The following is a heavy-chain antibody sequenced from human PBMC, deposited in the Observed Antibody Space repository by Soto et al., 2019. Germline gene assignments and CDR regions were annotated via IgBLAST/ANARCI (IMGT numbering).Heavy chain of an antibody. J-gene: IGHJ4*02. Sequence: EVQLVESGGGLVQPGGSLRLSCAASGFTFSSYWMSWVRQAPGKGLEWVANIKQDGSEKYYVDSVKGRFTISRDNAKNSLYLQMNSLRAEDTAVYYCARGLGSGYYPGGYWGQGTLVTVSS. CDR1: GFTFSSYW. V-gene: IGHV3-7*01. CDR3: ARGLGSGYYPGGY. CDR2: IKQDGSEK. D-gene: IGHD3-22*01.